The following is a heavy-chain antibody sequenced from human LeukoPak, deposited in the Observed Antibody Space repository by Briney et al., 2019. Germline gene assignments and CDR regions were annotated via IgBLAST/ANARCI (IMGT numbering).Heavy chain of an antibody. V-gene: IGHV4-59*08. Sequence: SETLSLTCTVSGGSISSYYWSWIRQPPGKGLEWIGYIYYSGSTNYNPSLKSRVTISVDTSKNQFSLKLSSVTAADTAVYYCARHAAAVGYYFDYWGQGTLVTVSS. CDR1: GGSISSYY. CDR3: ARHAAAVGYYFDY. J-gene: IGHJ4*02. CDR2: IYYSGST. D-gene: IGHD6-13*01.